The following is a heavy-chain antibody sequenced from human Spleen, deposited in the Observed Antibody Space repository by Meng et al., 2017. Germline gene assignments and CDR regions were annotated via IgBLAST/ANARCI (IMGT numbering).Heavy chain of an antibody. D-gene: IGHD3-16*01. CDR1: GCTFDDYG. J-gene: IGHJ4*02. CDR3: AKGWNLGND. Sequence: GESLKISCAVSGCTFDDYGLRWVRQAPGKGLEWVSSISISGEDTKYADSVKGRFTISRDNSKNTLYLQMNSLRAEDTAVYHCAKGWNLGNDWGQGTLVTVSS. V-gene: IGHV3-23*01. CDR2: ISISGEDT.